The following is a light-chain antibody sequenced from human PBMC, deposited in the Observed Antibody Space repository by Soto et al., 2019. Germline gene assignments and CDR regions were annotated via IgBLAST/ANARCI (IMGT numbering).Light chain of an antibody. J-gene: IGKJ1*01. Sequence: DIQMTQSPSALSASVGDRVIITCRASQTIKKWLAWYWQKPGKAPKLLIYDGSTLQSGVPSRFSGSGSGTEFTLTISSLQPDDFATYFCQQYETYPWTFGQGTKMEI. V-gene: IGKV1-5*01. CDR1: QTIKKW. CDR3: QQYETYPWT. CDR2: DGS.